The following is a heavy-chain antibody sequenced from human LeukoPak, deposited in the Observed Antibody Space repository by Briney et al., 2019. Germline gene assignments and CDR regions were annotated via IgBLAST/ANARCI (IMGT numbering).Heavy chain of an antibody. D-gene: IGHD3-3*01. V-gene: IGHV4-61*01. CDR3: ARLFWSGYRDYYFDY. CDR1: GGSVSSGSYY. CDR2: IYYSGST. J-gene: IGHJ4*02. Sequence: SETLSLTCTVSGGSVSSGSYYWSWIRQPPGRGLEWIGYIYYSGSTNYNLSLKSRVTISVDTSKNQFSLKLSSVTAADTAVYYCARLFWSGYRDYYFDYWGQGTLVTVSS.